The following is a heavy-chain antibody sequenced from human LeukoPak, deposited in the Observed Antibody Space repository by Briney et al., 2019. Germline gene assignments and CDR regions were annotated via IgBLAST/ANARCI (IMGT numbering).Heavy chain of an antibody. J-gene: IGHJ1*01. Sequence: GGSLRLSCAASGFTFSSYSMNWVRQAPGKGLEWVSSISSSSSYIYYADSVKGRFTVPRDNAKNSLYLQMNSLRAEDTAVYSCATGGNFYYSHWGQGTLVTVSS. CDR1: GFTFSSYS. V-gene: IGHV3-21*01. CDR3: ATGGNFYYSH. CDR2: ISSSSSYI. D-gene: IGHD4-4*01.